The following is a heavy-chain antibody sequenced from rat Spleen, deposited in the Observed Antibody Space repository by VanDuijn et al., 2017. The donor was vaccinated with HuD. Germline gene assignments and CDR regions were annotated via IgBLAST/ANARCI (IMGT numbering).Heavy chain of an antibody. Sequence: EVQLQESGPGLVKPSQSLSLTCSVTDYSITSNYWDWIRKFPGNKMEWMGYISYSGSTSYNPSLKSRISITRDTSKNQFFLQVNSVTTEDTATYYCAAGRYNWNWFAYWGQGTLVTVSS. CDR1: DYSITSNY. J-gene: IGHJ3*01. CDR3: AAGRYNWNWFAY. V-gene: IGHV3-1*01. D-gene: IGHD1-5*01. CDR2: ISYSGST.